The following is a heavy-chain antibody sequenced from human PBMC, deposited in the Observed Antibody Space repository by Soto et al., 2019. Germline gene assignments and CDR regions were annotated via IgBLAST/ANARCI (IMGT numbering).Heavy chain of an antibody. D-gene: IGHD3-22*01. J-gene: IGHJ5*01. Sequence: PSETLSLTCAVYGGSFSGYYWTWIRQPPGKGLEWIGDINHSGRVNYSPSLKSRVTISLDTSKNQFSLTLSAVTAADTAMYYCSTRAYDTNGYYRFDPWGQGTLV. V-gene: IGHV4-34*01. CDR1: GGSFSGYY. CDR2: INHSGRV. CDR3: STRAYDTNGYYRFDP.